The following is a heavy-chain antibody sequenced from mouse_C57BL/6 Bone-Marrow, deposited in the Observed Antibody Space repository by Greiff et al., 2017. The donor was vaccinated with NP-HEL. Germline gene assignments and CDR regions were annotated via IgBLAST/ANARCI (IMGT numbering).Heavy chain of an antibody. Sequence: QVTLKESGPGILQPSQTLSLTCSFSGFSLSTFGMGVGWIRQPSGKGLEWLAHIWWDDDKYYNPALKSRLTISKDTSKTQVFLKIANVDTADTATYYCARKKGYYYGSSYYVDYWGQGTTLTVSS. CDR2: IWWDDDK. CDR1: GFSLSTFGMG. V-gene: IGHV8-8*01. CDR3: ARKKGYYYGSSYYVDY. D-gene: IGHD1-1*01. J-gene: IGHJ2*01.